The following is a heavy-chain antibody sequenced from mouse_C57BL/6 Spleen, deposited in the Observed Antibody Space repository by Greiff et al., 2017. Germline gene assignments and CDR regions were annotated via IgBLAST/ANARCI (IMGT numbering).Heavy chain of an antibody. CDR1: GYTFTDYY. CDR2: INPYNGGT. Sequence: EVQLQESGPVLVKPGASVKMSCKASGYTFTDYYMNWVKQSHGKSLEWIGVINPYNGGTSYNQKFKGKATLTVDKSSSTAYMELNSLTSEDSAVYYCARETTVVATDGYFDYWGQGTTLTVSS. D-gene: IGHD1-1*01. CDR3: ARETTVVATDGYFDY. V-gene: IGHV1-19*01. J-gene: IGHJ2*01.